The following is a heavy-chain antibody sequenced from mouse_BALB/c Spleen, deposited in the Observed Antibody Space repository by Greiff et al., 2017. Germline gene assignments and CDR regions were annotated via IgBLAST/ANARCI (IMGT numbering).Heavy chain of an antibody. CDR2: ISSGSSTI. J-gene: IGHJ3*01. CDR3: ASKGDYGYEFAY. CDR1: GFTFSSFG. Sequence: EVMLVESGGGLVQPGGSRKLSCAASGFTFSSFGMHWVRQAPEKGLEWVAYISSGSSTIYYADTVKGRFTISRDNPKNTLFLQMTSLRSEDTAIYYCASKGDYGYEFAYWGQGTLVTVSA. D-gene: IGHD1-2*01. V-gene: IGHV5-17*02.